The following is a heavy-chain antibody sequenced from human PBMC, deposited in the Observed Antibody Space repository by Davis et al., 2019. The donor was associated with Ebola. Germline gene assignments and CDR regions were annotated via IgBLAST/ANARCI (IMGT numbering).Heavy chain of an antibody. D-gene: IGHD5-24*01. CDR1: GYTFTSYD. V-gene: IGHV1-8*01. CDR3: ARDRDGYNGPLNI. J-gene: IGHJ3*02. CDR2: MNPNSGNT. Sequence: ASVKVSCKASGYTFTSYDINWVRQATGQGLEWMGWMNPNSGNTGYAQKFQGRVTMTRNTSISTAYMELSSLRSDDTAVYYCARDRDGYNGPLNIWGQGTMVTVSS.